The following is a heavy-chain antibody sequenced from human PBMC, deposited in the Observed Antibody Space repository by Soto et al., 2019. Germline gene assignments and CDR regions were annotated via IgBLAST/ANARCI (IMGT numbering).Heavy chain of an antibody. V-gene: IGHV3-23*01. CDR3: AKGRGGAYYYYGLDV. J-gene: IGHJ6*02. D-gene: IGHD3-10*01. CDR1: GFTFNTYA. Sequence: EVQLLESGGGLVQPGESLTLSCAASGFTFNTYAMTWARRAPGKGLEWVSAISCSGATTYVADSVKGRFTISRDNSKDTLYLQMNSLRAEDTAIYYCAKGRGGAYYYYGLDVWGQGTTVTVSS. CDR2: ISCSGATT.